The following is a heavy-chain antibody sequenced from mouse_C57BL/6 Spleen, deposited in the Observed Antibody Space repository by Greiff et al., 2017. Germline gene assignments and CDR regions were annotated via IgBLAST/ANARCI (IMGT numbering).Heavy chain of an antibody. D-gene: IGHD2-10*01. CDR1: GYTFTSYW. CDR3: ARTYYGYFDV. Sequence: QVQLQQPGAELVMPGASVKLSCKASGYTFTSYWMHWVKQRPGQGLEWIGEIDPSDSYTNYNQKFKGKSTLTVDKSSRTAYMQLSSLTSEDSAVYYCARTYYGYFDVWGTGTTVTVSS. CDR2: IDPSDSYT. V-gene: IGHV1-69*01. J-gene: IGHJ1*03.